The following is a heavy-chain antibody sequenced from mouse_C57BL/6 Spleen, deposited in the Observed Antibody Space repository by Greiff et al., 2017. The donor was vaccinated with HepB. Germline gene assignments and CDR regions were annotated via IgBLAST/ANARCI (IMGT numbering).Heavy chain of an antibody. D-gene: IGHD1-1*01. Sequence: EVKLQQSGPELVKPGASVKMSCKASGYTFTDYNMHWVKQSHGKSLEWIGYINPNNGGTSYNQKFKGKATLTVNKSSSTAYMELRSLTSEDSAVYYGARGPYGSSSYYFDYWGQGTTLTVSS. CDR2: INPNNGGT. J-gene: IGHJ2*01. CDR1: GYTFTDYN. CDR3: ARGPYGSSSYYFDY. V-gene: IGHV1-22*01.